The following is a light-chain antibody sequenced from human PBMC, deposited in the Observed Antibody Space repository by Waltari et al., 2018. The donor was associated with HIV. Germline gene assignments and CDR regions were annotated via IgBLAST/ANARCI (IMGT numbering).Light chain of an antibody. V-gene: IGKV3-11*01. J-gene: IGKJ5*01. CDR2: GAS. CDR3: HQRSTWPIT. Sequence: EIVLTQSPATLSLSPGERATLSCRASQSVSSSLALYHQKPGQAPRLLIYGASSRATGIPARFSGSGSGTDFTLTISSLEPGDFGVYYCHQRSTWPITFGQGTRLEIK. CDR1: QSVSSS.